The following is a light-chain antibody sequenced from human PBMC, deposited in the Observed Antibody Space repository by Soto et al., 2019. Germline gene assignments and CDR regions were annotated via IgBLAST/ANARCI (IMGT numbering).Light chain of an antibody. CDR1: QSVLYSSNNKNY. Sequence: DIAMTQSPDSLAVSLGERATINCKSSQSVLYSSNNKNYLAWYQQKPGQPPKLLIYWASTRESGVPDRFSGSGSGTDFTLTISSLQAEDVAVYYCQQYSSTPWTFGQGTTVEVK. CDR2: WAS. CDR3: QQYSSTPWT. V-gene: IGKV4-1*01. J-gene: IGKJ1*01.